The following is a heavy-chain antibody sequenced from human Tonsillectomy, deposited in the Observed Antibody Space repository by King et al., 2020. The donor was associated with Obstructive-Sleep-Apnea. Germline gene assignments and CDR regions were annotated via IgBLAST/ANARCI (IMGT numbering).Heavy chain of an antibody. CDR1: GFTFSNFG. CDR3: AKEPVDTAMVRTFYYGLDV. D-gene: IGHD5-18*01. J-gene: IGHJ6*02. Sequence: VQLVESGGGVVQPGRSLRLSCAASGFTFSNFGMHWVRQAPGKGLEWVAFVRYDGNNKYYADSVKGRLTISRDNSKNTLYLQMNNLRAEDTAVDYCAKEPVDTAMVRTFYYGLDVWGQGTTVTVSS. V-gene: IGHV3-30*02. CDR2: VRYDGNNK.